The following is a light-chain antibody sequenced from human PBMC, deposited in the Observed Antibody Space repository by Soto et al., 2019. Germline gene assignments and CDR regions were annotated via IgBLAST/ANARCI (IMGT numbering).Light chain of an antibody. Sequence: EIVMTQSPATLSVSPGERATLSCRASQSVSSNLAWYQQKPGQAPRLLIYGASTRATGIPARFSGSGSGTEFTLTISSLQAEDVAIYYCQQYYGSPPTFGGGTKVEIK. J-gene: IGKJ4*01. V-gene: IGKV3-15*01. CDR3: QQYYGSPPT. CDR1: QSVSSN. CDR2: GAS.